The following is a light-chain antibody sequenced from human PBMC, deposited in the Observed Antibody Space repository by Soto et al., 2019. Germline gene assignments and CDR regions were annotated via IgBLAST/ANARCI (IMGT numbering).Light chain of an antibody. J-gene: IGKJ1*01. Sequence: EIVLTQSPGTLSLSPGERATLSCRASQSVSSSYLAWYQQKPGQAPRLLIYGASSRATGNPDRFSGSGSGTDFTLTISRLEPEDLAVYYCQQYGSSGWTFGQGTKVEIK. CDR2: GAS. CDR1: QSVSSSY. CDR3: QQYGSSGWT. V-gene: IGKV3-20*01.